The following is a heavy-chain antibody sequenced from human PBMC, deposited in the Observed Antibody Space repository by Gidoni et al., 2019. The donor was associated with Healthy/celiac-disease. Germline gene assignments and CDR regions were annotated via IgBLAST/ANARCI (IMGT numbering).Heavy chain of an antibody. D-gene: IGHD4-17*01. CDR2: ISGSGGST. Sequence: EVQLLESGGGLVQPGGSLRLSCAASGFPFSSYAMSWVRQAPGKGLEWVSAISGSGGSTYYADSVKGRFTISRDNSKNTLYLQMNSLRAEDTAVYYCAPTKVSAGTVEYFDYWGQGTLVTVSS. CDR3: APTKVSAGTVEYFDY. J-gene: IGHJ4*02. V-gene: IGHV3-23*01. CDR1: GFPFSSYA.